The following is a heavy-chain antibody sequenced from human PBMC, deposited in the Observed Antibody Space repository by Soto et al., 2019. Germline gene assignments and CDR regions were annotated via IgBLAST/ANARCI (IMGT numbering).Heavy chain of an antibody. CDR2: IDWDDDK. J-gene: IGHJ4*02. D-gene: IGHD3-16*01. Sequence: SGPTLVNPTQTLTLTCTFSGFSLSTSGMCVSWIRQPPGKALEWLALIDWDDDKYYNTSLKTRLTISKDTSKNQVVLTMTNMDPVDTATYYCARRSAAPYVRSPYFDYWGQGTMVSVSS. CDR1: GFSLSTSGMC. CDR3: ARRSAAPYVRSPYFDY. V-gene: IGHV2-70*01.